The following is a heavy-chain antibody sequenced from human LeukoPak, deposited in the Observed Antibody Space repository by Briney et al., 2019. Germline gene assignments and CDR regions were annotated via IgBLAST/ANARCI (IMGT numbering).Heavy chain of an antibody. CDR3: AKDRVVGPAAMPFDY. Sequence: GGSLRLSCAASGFTLSSYAMSWVRQAPGKGLEWVSAISGSGGSTYYADSVKGRFTISRDNSKNTLYLQMNSLRAEDTAVYYCAKDRVVGPAAMPFDYWGQGTLVTVSS. CDR2: ISGSGGST. D-gene: IGHD2-2*01. V-gene: IGHV3-23*01. CDR1: GFTLSSYA. J-gene: IGHJ4*02.